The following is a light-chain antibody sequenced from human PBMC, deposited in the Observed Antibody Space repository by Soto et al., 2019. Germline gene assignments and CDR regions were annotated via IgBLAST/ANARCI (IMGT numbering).Light chain of an antibody. CDR1: SSNIGAGYD. CDR3: QSYDNNLSGSV. V-gene: IGLV1-40*01. CDR2: GNS. Sequence: QSVLTQPPSVSGAPGQMVTISCTRSSSNIGAGYDVHWYQQLPGTAPKLLIYGNSNRPSGVPDRFSGSKSGTSASLAITGLQADDEADYYCQSYDNNLSGSVFGGGTKLTVL. J-gene: IGLJ2*01.